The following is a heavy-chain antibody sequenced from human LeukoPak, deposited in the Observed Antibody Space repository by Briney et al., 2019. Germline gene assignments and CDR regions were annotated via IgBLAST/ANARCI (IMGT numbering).Heavy chain of an antibody. D-gene: IGHD6-19*01. V-gene: IGHV4-38-2*02. CDR3: ARDLYSSGWGYLDY. Sequence: SETLPLTCTISGYSISSGYYWGWIRQPPGKGLEWIGSIYHSGSTYYNPSLKSRVTISLDTSENQFSLKLSSVTAADTAVYYCARDLYSSGWGYLDYWGQGTLVTVSS. CDR1: GYSISSGYY. CDR2: IYHSGST. J-gene: IGHJ4*02.